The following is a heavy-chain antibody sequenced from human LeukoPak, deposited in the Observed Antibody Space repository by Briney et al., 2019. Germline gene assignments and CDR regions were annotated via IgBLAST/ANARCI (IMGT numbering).Heavy chain of an antibody. V-gene: IGHV1-2*02. D-gene: IGHD6-19*01. Sequence: VASVKVSCKASGYTFTTYNIHWVRQAPGQGLEWMGWINPNSGGTNYAQKFQGRVTMTRDTSISTAYMELSRLRSDDTAVYYCARDRQQWLVSWFDPWGQGTLVTVSS. CDR1: GYTFTTYN. CDR3: ARDRQQWLVSWFDP. CDR2: INPNSGGT. J-gene: IGHJ5*02.